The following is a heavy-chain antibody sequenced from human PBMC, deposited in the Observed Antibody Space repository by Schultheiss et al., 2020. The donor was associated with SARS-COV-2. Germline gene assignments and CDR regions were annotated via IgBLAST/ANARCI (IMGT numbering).Heavy chain of an antibody. CDR2: IYHSGST. V-gene: IGHV4-30-2*01. J-gene: IGHJ2*01. CDR1: GGSISSGGYS. Sequence: SETLSLTCAVSGGSISSGGYSWSWIRQPPGKGLEWIGYIYHSGSTYYNPSLKSRVTISVDRSKNQFSLKLSSVTAADTAVYYCARQGFVRSPWYFDLWGRGTLVTVSS. D-gene: IGHD1-26*01. CDR3: ARQGFVRSPWYFDL.